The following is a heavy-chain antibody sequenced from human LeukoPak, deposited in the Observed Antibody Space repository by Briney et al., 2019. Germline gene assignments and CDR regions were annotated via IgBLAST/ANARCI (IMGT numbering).Heavy chain of an antibody. V-gene: IGHV3-11*01. CDR2: ISSSGSTI. Sequence: GGSLRLSCAASGFTFSDYYMSWIRQAPGKGLEWVSYISSSGSTIYYADSVKGRFTISRDNAKNSLYLQMNSLRAEDMAVYYCAREDIVVVVAPGAFDIWGQGTMVTVSS. D-gene: IGHD2-15*01. CDR3: AREDIVVVVAPGAFDI. CDR1: GFTFSDYY. J-gene: IGHJ3*02.